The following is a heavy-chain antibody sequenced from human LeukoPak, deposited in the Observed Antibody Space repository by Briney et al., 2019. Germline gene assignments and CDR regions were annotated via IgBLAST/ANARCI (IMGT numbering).Heavy chain of an antibody. CDR2: ISASGGDT. Sequence: GGSLRLSCLASGFIFKSYAFSWVRQAPGKGLEWVSGISASGGDTYYADSVEGRFTISRDNSKNTLSLQMNSLRVEDTAIYYCAKDVRRCNGGCTWGQGTLVTVSS. D-gene: IGHD2-8*01. J-gene: IGHJ5*02. V-gene: IGHV3-23*01. CDR1: GFIFKSYA. CDR3: AKDVRRCNGGCT.